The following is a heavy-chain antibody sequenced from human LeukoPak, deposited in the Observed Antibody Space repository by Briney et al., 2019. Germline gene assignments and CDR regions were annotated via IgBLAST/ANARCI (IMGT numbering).Heavy chain of an antibody. CDR3: ARSQTWGSYRYDY. Sequence: PSETLSLTCAVYGGSFSGYYWSWIRQPPGKGLEWIGEINHSGSTNFNPSLKSRVTISVDTSKNQFSLELSSVTAADTAVYYCARSQTWGSYRYDYWGQGTLVTVSS. V-gene: IGHV4-34*01. CDR2: INHSGST. D-gene: IGHD3-16*02. J-gene: IGHJ4*02. CDR1: GGSFSGYY.